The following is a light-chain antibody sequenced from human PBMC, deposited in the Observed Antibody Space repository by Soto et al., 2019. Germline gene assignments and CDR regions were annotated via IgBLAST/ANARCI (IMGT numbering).Light chain of an antibody. CDR1: SSNIGSTT. CDR2: SNN. CDR3: AAWDDSLIWV. V-gene: IGLV1-44*01. J-gene: IGLJ3*02. Sequence: QSVLTQPPSASGTPGQRVTISCSGSSSNIGSTTLNWYQQLPGTAPKLIIYSNNQRPSGVPDRFSGSKSGTSASLAISGLQSEDEADYYCAAWDDSLIWVFGGGTKLTVL.